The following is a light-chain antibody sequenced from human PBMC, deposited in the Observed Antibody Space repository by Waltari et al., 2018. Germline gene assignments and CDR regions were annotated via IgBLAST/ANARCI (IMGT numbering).Light chain of an antibody. V-gene: IGLV3-19*01. Sequence: SSELTRDPAVSVALGQTVRITCQGDSLRSYYASWYQQKPGQAPVLVIYGKNNRPSGIPDRFSGSSSGNTASLSITGAQAEDEADYYCNSRDSSGNHDVVFGGGTKLTVL. CDR2: GKN. CDR3: NSRDSSGNHDVV. J-gene: IGLJ2*01. CDR1: SLRSYY.